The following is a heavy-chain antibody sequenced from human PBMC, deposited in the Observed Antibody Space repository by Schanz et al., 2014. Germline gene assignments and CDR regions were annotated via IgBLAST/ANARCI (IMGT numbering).Heavy chain of an antibody. CDR2: IYQAGSI. Sequence: QVQLRESGPGLVKPSKTLSLTCTVSGGSISSYYWSWIRQPAGKGLEWIGYIYQAGSINYNPSLGSRVTISGDTTKNQVSLKLSSVSAADTAVYYCATLPEYSYMSWDHWGQGTLVTVSS. J-gene: IGHJ4*02. V-gene: IGHV4-59*01. D-gene: IGHD5-18*01. CDR1: GGSISSYY. CDR3: ATLPEYSYMSWDH.